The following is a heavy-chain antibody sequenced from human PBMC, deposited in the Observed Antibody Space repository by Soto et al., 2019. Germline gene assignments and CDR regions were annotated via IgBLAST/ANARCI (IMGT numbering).Heavy chain of an antibody. Sequence: PVGSLRLSCVGSGFIFSNNGMHWVRQTPGKRLEWVAFMSYDGSDTFYADSVKGRFTISRDNSKNTLFLHMSNLRAEDTAMYYCTIVRVADSALDHWGQGTLVTVSS. CDR2: MSYDGSDT. V-gene: IGHV3-30*02. CDR3: TIVRVADSALDH. D-gene: IGHD3-10*02. CDR1: GFIFSNNG. J-gene: IGHJ4*02.